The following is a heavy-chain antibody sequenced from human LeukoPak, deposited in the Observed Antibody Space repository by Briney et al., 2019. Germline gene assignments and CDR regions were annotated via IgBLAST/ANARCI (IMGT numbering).Heavy chain of an antibody. V-gene: IGHV4-34*01. CDR2: INHSGST. J-gene: IGHJ5*02. D-gene: IGHD2-15*01. Sequence: SETLSLTCAVYGGSFSGYYWSWIRQPPGKGLEWIGEINHSGSTNYNPSLKSRVTISVDTSKNQFSLKLSSVTAADTAVYYCAREGYCSGGSCYLGWFDPWGQGTLVTVSS. CDR1: GGSFSGYY. CDR3: AREGYCSGGSCYLGWFDP.